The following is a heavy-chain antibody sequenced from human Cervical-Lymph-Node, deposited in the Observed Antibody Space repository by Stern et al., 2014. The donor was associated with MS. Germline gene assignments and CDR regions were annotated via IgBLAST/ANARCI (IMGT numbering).Heavy chain of an antibody. CDR3: AALVRGSYFY. CDR2: IYPGDSDT. D-gene: IGHD1-26*01. V-gene: IGHV5-51*01. Sequence: EVQLEESGEEMKKPGESLKSSCKGSGYSFTLYWIGWVRPMPGKGLEWMGIIYPGDSDTRYSPSFQGQVTISADNSISTAYLQWSSLKASDTAMYYCAALVRGSYFYWGQGTLVTVSS. J-gene: IGHJ4*02. CDR1: GYSFTLYW.